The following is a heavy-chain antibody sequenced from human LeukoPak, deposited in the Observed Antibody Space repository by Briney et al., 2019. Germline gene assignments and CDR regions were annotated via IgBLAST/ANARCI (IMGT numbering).Heavy chain of an antibody. V-gene: IGHV3-30*18. D-gene: IGHD5-18*01. J-gene: IGHJ4*02. Sequence: PGGSLRLSCAASGFTFSSYGMHWVRQAPGKGLEWVAVISYDGSNKYYADSVKGRSTISRDNSKNTLYLQMNSLRAEDTAVYYCAKDDTALGFDYWGQGTLVTVSS. CDR2: ISYDGSNK. CDR3: AKDDTALGFDY. CDR1: GFTFSSYG.